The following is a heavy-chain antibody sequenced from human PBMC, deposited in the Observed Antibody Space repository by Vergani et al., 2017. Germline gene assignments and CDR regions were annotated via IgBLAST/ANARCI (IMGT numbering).Heavy chain of an antibody. CDR1: GFTFSNFG. Sequence: QVQVVQSGAEVKKSGASVKVSCKTSGFTFSNFGMHWIRPAPGKGLAWLAYIGKDGINTRYRDAVKGRFTVSRDNSKDILYLQMDSLRSEDTALYYCAKYLRDSTDGLPDSWGPGTLVIVSS. V-gene: IGHV3-30*02. CDR2: IGKDGINT. J-gene: IGHJ4*02. CDR3: AKYLRDSTDGLPDS. D-gene: IGHD2-21*02.